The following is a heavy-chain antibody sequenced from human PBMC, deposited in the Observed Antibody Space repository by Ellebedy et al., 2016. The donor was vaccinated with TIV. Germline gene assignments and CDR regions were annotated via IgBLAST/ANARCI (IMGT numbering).Heavy chain of an antibody. D-gene: IGHD2-2*01. Sequence: GESLKISXKASGYTFTSYWIGWVRLVPGEGLEWMGIIFPDDSDRRYSPSFQGHVTISVDKSIRTTYLQWSSLKASDTAIYYCARPYAVTSLGFYFDNWGQGTQVTVSS. CDR1: GYTFTSYW. V-gene: IGHV5-51*01. CDR2: IFPDDSDR. CDR3: ARPYAVTSLGFYFDN. J-gene: IGHJ4*02.